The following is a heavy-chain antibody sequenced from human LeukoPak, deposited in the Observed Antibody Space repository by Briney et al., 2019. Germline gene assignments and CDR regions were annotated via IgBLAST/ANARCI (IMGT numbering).Heavy chain of an antibody. CDR3: ARDFEIGPDYSDTSGFDY. D-gene: IGHD3-22*01. CDR1: GGSISSYC. CDR2: IYTSGST. V-gene: IGHV4-4*08. J-gene: IGHJ4*02. Sequence: SETLSLTCTVSGGSISSYCWSWVRQPPGKGLEWIGRIYTSGSTNYNPSLKSRVTISVDTSKNQFSLNLRSVTAADTAVYYCARDFEIGPDYSDTSGFDYWGQGTLVTVPS.